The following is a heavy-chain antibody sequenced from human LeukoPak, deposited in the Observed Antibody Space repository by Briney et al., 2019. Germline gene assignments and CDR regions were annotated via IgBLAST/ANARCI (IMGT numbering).Heavy chain of an antibody. D-gene: IGHD2-2*01. CDR2: VSYDGGNK. CDR3: AKREGCSSTSCGYYFDY. V-gene: IGHV3-30*04. J-gene: IGHJ4*02. CDR1: GFTFSSYA. Sequence: PGGSLRLSCAASGFTFSSYAMHWVRQAPGKGLEWVAVVSYDGGNKYYADSVKGRFTISRDNSKNTLYLQMNSLRAEDTAVYYCAKREGCSSTSCGYYFDYWGQGTLVTVSS.